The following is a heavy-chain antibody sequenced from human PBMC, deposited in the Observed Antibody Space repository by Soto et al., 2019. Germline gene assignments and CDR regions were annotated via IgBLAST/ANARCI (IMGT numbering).Heavy chain of an antibody. CDR3: ARTYSSSSHSPINWFDP. J-gene: IGHJ5*02. CDR2: IYYSGST. Sequence: TLSLTCTVSGGSISSYYWSWIRQPPGKGLEWIGYIYYSGSTNYNPSLKSRVTISVDTSKNQFSLKLSSVTAADTAVYYCARTYSSSSHSPINWFDPWGQGTLVTVSS. V-gene: IGHV4-59*07. D-gene: IGHD6-6*01. CDR1: GGSISSYY.